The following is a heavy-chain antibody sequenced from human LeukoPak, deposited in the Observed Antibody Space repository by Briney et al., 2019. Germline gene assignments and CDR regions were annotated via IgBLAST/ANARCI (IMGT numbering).Heavy chain of an antibody. Sequence: SQTLSLICAISGDSVSSNSAAWNWIRQSPSRGLEWLGRTYYRSTWYNAYAVSVKSRITVNPDTSKNQFSLQLNSVTPEDTAVYYCARGYRYAFDYWGQGTLVTVSS. D-gene: IGHD5-18*01. V-gene: IGHV6-1*01. J-gene: IGHJ4*02. CDR3: ARGYRYAFDY. CDR2: TYYRSTWYN. CDR1: GDSVSSNSAA.